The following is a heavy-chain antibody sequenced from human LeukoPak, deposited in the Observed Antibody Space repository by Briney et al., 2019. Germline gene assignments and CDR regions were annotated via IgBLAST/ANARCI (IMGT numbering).Heavy chain of an antibody. V-gene: IGHV4-4*07. CDR1: GSSISSYY. Sequence: SETLSLTCTVSGSSISSYYWSWIRQPAGKGLEWIGRIYTSGSTNYNPSLKSRVTISVDASKNQFSLTLSSLTAADTAVYYCARATYGSGIWWFEPWGQGTLVTVSS. CDR3: ARATYGSGIWWFEP. D-gene: IGHD3-10*01. J-gene: IGHJ5*02. CDR2: IYTSGST.